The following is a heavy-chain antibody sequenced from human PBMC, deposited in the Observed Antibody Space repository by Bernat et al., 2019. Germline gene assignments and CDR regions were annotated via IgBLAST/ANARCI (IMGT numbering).Heavy chain of an antibody. Sequence: QVQLQESGPGVVKPSETLSLTCAVSGYSISSGYYWGWIRQAPGKGLEWIGSIYHNGSTYYNPSLKSRVTISVDTSKNQFSLKLSSVTAADTAVYYCARDVTGGSYFDLWGRGTLVTVSS. CDR1: GYSISSGYY. V-gene: IGHV4-38-2*02. CDR2: IYHNGST. CDR3: ARDVTGGSYFDL. J-gene: IGHJ2*01. D-gene: IGHD7-27*01.